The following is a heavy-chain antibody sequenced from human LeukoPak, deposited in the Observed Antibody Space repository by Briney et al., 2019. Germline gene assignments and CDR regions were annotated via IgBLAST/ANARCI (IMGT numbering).Heavy chain of an antibody. Sequence: ASVKVSCKASGYTFTSYDINWVRQATGQGLEWMGWMNPNSGNTGYAQKFQGRVTITRNTSISTAYMELSSLRSEDTAVYYCARVLEYSSSGELDYWGQGTLVTVSP. CDR1: GYTFTSYD. V-gene: IGHV1-8*03. CDR2: MNPNSGNT. CDR3: ARVLEYSSSGELDY. D-gene: IGHD6-6*01. J-gene: IGHJ4*02.